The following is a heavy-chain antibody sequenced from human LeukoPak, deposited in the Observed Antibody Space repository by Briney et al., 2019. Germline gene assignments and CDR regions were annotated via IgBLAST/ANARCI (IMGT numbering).Heavy chain of an antibody. CDR3: ARGGNYWPQWWFDP. V-gene: IGHV4-59*01. Sequence: SETLSLTCTVPGGSISTYYWSWIRQPPGKGLEWIGYIYYTGSTGYNPSLKSRVTMSLDASKNQFSLELNSVTPADTAVYYCARGGNYWPQWWFDPWGRGTLVSVSS. CDR1: GGSISTYY. D-gene: IGHD1-26*01. J-gene: IGHJ5*02. CDR2: IYYTGST.